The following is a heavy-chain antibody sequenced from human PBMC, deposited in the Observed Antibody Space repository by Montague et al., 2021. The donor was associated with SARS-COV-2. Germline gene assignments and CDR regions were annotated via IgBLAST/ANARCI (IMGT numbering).Heavy chain of an antibody. Sequence: PALVKPTQTLTLTCTFSGFSLSTSGMCVSWIRQPPGKALEWLALIDWDDDKYYSTSLKTRLTISKDTSKNQVVLTMTNMDPVDTATYYCARIWGATRGDAFDIWGQGTMGTVSS. D-gene: IGHD1-26*01. V-gene: IGHV2-70*01. CDR3: ARIWGATRGDAFDI. CDR1: GFSLSTSGMC. J-gene: IGHJ3*02. CDR2: IDWDDDK.